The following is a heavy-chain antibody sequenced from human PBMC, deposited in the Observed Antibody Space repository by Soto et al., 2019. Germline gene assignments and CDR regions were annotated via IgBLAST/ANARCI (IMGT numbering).Heavy chain of an antibody. D-gene: IGHD3-16*01. CDR3: ARPEGGNWFDP. Sequence: QVQLVQSGAEVKKPGSSVKVSCKASGGTFSSYTISWVRQAPGQGLEWMGRIIPILGIANYAQKFQGRVTITADKSTSTAYVELSSLRSEDTAVYYCARPEGGNWFDPWGQGTLVTVSS. J-gene: IGHJ5*02. CDR1: GGTFSSYT. CDR2: IIPILGIA. V-gene: IGHV1-69*02.